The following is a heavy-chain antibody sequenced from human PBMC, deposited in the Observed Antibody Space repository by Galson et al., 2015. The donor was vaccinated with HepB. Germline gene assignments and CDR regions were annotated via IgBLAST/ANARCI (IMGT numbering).Heavy chain of an antibody. Sequence: LSLTCTVSDGSISSSRHYWGWIRQPPGKGLEWIGRIYYSGSTYYSPSLKSRATISVDTSKNQFSLKVTSVTAADMATYYCVRPRYCSSATCSAAFDLWGQGTLVTVSS. CDR2: IYYSGST. J-gene: IGHJ4*02. V-gene: IGHV4-39*01. CDR3: VRPRYCSSATCSAAFDL. D-gene: IGHD2-2*01. CDR1: DGSISSSRHY.